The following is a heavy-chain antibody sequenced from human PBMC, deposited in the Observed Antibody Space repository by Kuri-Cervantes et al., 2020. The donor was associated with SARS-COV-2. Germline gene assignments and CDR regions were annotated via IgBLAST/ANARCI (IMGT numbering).Heavy chain of an antibody. CDR3: ARGGYSSGWYAVD. V-gene: IGHV4-59*01. Sequence: SETLSLTCTVSGGSISSYYWSWIRQPPGKGLEWIGYIYYSGSTNYNPSLKSRVTISVDTSKNQFSLRLSPVTAADTAVYYCARGGYSSGWYAVDWGQGTLVTVSS. D-gene: IGHD6-19*01. CDR1: GGSISSYY. CDR2: IYYSGST. J-gene: IGHJ4*02.